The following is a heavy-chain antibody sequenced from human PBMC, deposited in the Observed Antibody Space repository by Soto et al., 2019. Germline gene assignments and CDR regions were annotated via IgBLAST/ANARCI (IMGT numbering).Heavy chain of an antibody. CDR3: ARVKGGTTGRALAS. D-gene: IGHD1-7*01. J-gene: IGHJ5*02. CDR1: GDSISSGGYY. CDR2: IYDNGGA. V-gene: IGHV4-31*03. Sequence: QVQLQESGPGLVKPSQTLSLTCTVSGDSISSGGYYWSWIRQHPGKGLERIGYIYDNGGAYYSPSLQGRVVISVGRSEKTFCVRLSSVSAADRTVDDCARVKGGTTGRALASWGQGTLVTVSS.